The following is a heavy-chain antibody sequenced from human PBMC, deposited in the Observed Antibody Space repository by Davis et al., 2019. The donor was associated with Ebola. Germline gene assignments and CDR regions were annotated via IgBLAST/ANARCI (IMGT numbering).Heavy chain of an antibody. CDR2: IYYSGST. CDR3: ARAQFPTTSDH. J-gene: IGHJ4*02. V-gene: IGHV4-39*07. D-gene: IGHD1-1*01. Sequence: MPSETLSLTCTVSGGSISSSSYYWGWIRQPPGKGLEWIGSIYYSGSTNYNPSLKSRVTISVDTSKNQFSLKLSSVTAADTAVYYCARAQFPTTSDHWGQGTLVTVSS. CDR1: GGSISSSSYY.